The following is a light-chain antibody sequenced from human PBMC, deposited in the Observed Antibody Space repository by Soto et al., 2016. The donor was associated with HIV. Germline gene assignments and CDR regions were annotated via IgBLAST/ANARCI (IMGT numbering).Light chain of an antibody. CDR2: GKN. J-gene: IGLJ1*01. Sequence: SSELTQDPAVSVALGQTVRITCQGDSLRSYYASWYQQKPGQAPVLVIYGKNNRPSGIPDRFSGSSSGNTASLTITGAQAEDEADYYCNSRDSSGILFGTGTKVHRP. CDR3: NSRDSSGIL. CDR1: SLRSYY. V-gene: IGLV3-19*01.